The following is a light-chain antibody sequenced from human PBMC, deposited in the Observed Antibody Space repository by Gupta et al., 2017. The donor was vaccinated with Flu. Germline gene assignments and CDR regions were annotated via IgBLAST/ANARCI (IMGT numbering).Light chain of an antibody. Sequence: SFVLTQPPSLAVAPGQTARISCGGSDIGRKSVPWYMRRPGQAPRLVVHDDADRPSGIPERISGSKSGNTATLHLSSVEAGDEADYYCQVWDSDSGRVFGGGTKLTVL. CDR2: DDA. CDR3: QVWDSDSGRV. V-gene: IGLV3-21*02. J-gene: IGLJ3*02. CDR1: DIGRKS.